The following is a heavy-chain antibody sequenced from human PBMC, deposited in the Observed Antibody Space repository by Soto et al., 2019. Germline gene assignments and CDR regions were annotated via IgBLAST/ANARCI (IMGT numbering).Heavy chain of an antibody. CDR2: ISAYNGNT. CDR1: GYTFTGYY. V-gene: IGHV1-18*01. J-gene: IGHJ4*02. Sequence: ASVKVSCKASGYTFTGYYIHWVRQAPGQGREWMGWISAYNGNTKNAQKLQGRVTMTTDTSTSTAYMELRSLRSDDTAVYYCARDSPPVEYWGQGTLVTVSS. CDR3: ARDSPPVEY.